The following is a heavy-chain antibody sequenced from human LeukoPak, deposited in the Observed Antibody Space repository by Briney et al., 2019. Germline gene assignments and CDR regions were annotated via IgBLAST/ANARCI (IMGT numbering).Heavy chain of an antibody. D-gene: IGHD2-15*01. J-gene: IGHJ5*02. V-gene: IGHV3-33*01. Sequence: GGSLRLSCAASGFTFSSYGMHWVRQAPGKGLEWVADVWYDGSNKYYADSVKGRFTISRDNSKNTLYLQMNSLRAEDTAVYYCARDSSPGYCSGGSCLFDPWGQGTLVTVSS. CDR1: GFTFSSYG. CDR2: VWYDGSNK. CDR3: ARDSSPGYCSGGSCLFDP.